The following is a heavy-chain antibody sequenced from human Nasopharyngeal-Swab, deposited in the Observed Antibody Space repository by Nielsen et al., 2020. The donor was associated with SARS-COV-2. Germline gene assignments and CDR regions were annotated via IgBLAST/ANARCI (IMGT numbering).Heavy chain of an antibody. CDR3: AKDYYDSSGYYYPLRFDY. CDR2: ISYDGSNK. Sequence: GGSLRLSCAASGFTFSSYGMHWDRQAPGKGLGRVAVISYDGSNKYYADSVKGRFTISRDNSKNTLYLQMNSLRAEDTAVYYCAKDYYDSSGYYYPLRFDYWGQGTLVTVSS. J-gene: IGHJ4*02. CDR1: GFTFSSYG. V-gene: IGHV3-30*18. D-gene: IGHD3-22*01.